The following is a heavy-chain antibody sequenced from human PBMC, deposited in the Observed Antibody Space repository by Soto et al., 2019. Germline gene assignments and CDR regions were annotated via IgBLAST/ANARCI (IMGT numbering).Heavy chain of an antibody. Sequence: PGGSLRLSCAASGFTFSSYGMHWVRQAPGKGLEWVAVIWYDGSNKYYADSVKGRFTISRDNSKNTLYLQMNSLRAEDTAVYYCARDQGGPPRGYNWFDPWGQGTLVTVSS. CDR1: GFTFSSYG. J-gene: IGHJ5*02. CDR2: IWYDGSNK. CDR3: ARDQGGPPRGYNWFDP. D-gene: IGHD1-26*01. V-gene: IGHV3-33*01.